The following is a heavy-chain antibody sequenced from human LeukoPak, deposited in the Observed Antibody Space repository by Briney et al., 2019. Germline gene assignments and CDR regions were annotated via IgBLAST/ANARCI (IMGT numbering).Heavy chain of an antibody. D-gene: IGHD3-3*01. V-gene: IGHV3-9*01. CDR3: AKDDDLWSGYFDY. CDR2: ISWNSGSI. J-gene: IGHJ4*02. Sequence: GRSLRLSCAASGFTFCDYAMHWVRQAPGKGLEWVAGISWNSGSIDYADSVKGRFTISRDNAKNSLYLLMNSLRAEDTALYYCAKDDDLWSGYFDYWGQGTLVTVSS. CDR1: GFTFCDYA.